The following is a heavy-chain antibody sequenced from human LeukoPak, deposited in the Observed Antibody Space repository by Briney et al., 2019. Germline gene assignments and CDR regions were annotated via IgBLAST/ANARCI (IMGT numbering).Heavy chain of an antibody. CDR3: ARDRGSTVTTRQPLGFDP. V-gene: IGHV1-69*05. D-gene: IGHD4-17*01. J-gene: IGHJ5*02. Sequence: SVKVSCKASGGTFSSYAISWVRQAPGQGLEWMGGIIPIFGTANYAQKFQGRVTITTDESTSTAYMELSSLRSGDTAVYYCARDRGSTVTTRQPLGFDPWGQGTLVTVSS. CDR1: GGTFSSYA. CDR2: IIPIFGTA.